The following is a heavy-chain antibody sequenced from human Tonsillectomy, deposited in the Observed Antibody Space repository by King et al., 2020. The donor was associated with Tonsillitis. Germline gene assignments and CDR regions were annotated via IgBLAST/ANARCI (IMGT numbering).Heavy chain of an antibody. CDR2: IYPGDSDT. V-gene: IGHV5-51*01. CDR3: ASRPDAPDV. Sequence: QLVQSGAELKKPGESLKISCKASGYTFTNYWIGWVRQMPGKGLEWMGIIYPGDSDTRYSPSFQGQVTISADKSITTAYLQWSSLKASDSAMYYCASRPDAPDVWGQGTMVTVSS. CDR1: GYTFTNYW. J-gene: IGHJ3*01.